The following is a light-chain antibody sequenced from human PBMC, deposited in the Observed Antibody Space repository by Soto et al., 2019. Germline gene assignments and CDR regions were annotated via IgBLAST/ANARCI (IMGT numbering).Light chain of an antibody. Sequence: DIQMTQSPSSLSSSVGDRLTLTCRAGRTISTFLNWYQQKPGKAPKLLINITSNLQTGVPSRFSGSGSGTDFTLTITSLQREDFATYYCQQSYRPPFTFGPGTRVEI. J-gene: IGKJ3*01. CDR3: QQSYRPPFT. V-gene: IGKV1-39*01. CDR1: RTISTF. CDR2: ITS.